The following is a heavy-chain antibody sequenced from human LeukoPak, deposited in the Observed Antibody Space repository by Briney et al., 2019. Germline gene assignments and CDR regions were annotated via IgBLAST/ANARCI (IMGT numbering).Heavy chain of an antibody. V-gene: IGHV1-69*10. CDR2: GIA. D-gene: IGHD6-13*01. J-gene: IGHJ4*02. CDR3: ARAQTTLQQLAYFDY. Sequence: SVKVSCKASGGTFSSYAITWVRQAPGQGIEWIGIANYAQKFQGRVTITADKSTSTAYMELSSLRSEDTAVYYCARAQTTLQQLAYFDYWGQGTLVTVPS. CDR1: GGTFSSYA.